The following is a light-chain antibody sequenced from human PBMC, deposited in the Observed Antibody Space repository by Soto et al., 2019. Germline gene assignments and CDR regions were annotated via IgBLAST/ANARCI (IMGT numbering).Light chain of an antibody. Sequence: AIRMTQSPSSFSASTGDRVTITCRASQGISSYLAWYQQKPGKAPKLLVYAASTLQYGVPSRFSGSGSGTDFTLTISCLQSEDFATYFCQQYYTYPQTFGQGPKVDIK. CDR2: AAS. J-gene: IGKJ2*01. V-gene: IGKV1-8*01. CDR3: QQYYTYPQT. CDR1: QGISSY.